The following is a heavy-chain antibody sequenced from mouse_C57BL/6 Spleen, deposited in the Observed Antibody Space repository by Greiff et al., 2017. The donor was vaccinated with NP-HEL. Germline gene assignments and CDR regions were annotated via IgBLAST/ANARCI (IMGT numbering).Heavy chain of an antibody. J-gene: IGHJ2*01. D-gene: IGHD1-3*01. CDR1: GYAFTNYL. CDR3: AREETNPYYFDY. Sequence: QVQLQQSGAELVRPGTSVKVSCKASGYAFTNYLIEWVKQRPGQGLEWIGVINPGSGGTNYNEKFKGKATLTADKSSSTAYMQRSSLTSEDSAVYFCAREETNPYYFDYWGQGTTLTVSS. V-gene: IGHV1-54*01. CDR2: INPGSGGT.